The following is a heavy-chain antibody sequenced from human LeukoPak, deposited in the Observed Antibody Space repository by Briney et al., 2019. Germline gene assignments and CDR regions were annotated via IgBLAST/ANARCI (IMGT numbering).Heavy chain of an antibody. Sequence: GGSLRLSCAASGFTFSNYWMSWVRQAPGKGLEWVANIKEDGSEKYYVDSVKGRFTISRDNAKSSLYLQMNSLRAEDTAVFYCARVRSGYYSDCWGQGTLVTVSS. CDR1: GFTFSNYW. CDR2: IKEDGSEK. D-gene: IGHD3-22*01. V-gene: IGHV3-7*01. CDR3: ARVRSGYYSDC. J-gene: IGHJ4*02.